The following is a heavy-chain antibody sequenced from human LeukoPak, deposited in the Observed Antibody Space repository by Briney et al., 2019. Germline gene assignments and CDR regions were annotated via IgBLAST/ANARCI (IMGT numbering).Heavy chain of an antibody. CDR3: ARALRSAGWFDP. J-gene: IGHJ5*02. CDR1: GGSISTYY. V-gene: IGHV4-59*01. CDR2: IYYSGST. D-gene: IGHD5-12*01. Sequence: SETLSLTCNVSGGSISTYYWSWIRQPPGKGLEWIGYIYYSGSTNYNPSLKSRVTISVDTSKNQFSLKLSSVTAADTAVYYCARALRSAGWFDPWGQGTLVTVSS.